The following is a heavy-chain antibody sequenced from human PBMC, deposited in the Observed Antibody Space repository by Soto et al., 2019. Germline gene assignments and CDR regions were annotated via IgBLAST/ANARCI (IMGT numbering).Heavy chain of an antibody. CDR1: GFTFTTYA. CDR3: AKDPNYCGGGNCYPNWFDP. D-gene: IGHD2-15*01. Sequence: PGGSLRLSCAASGFTFTTYALTWVRQTPGKGLEWVSAISGSGGSTYYADSVKGRFTISRDNSKNTLYLQMNSLRAEDTAVYYCAKDPNYCGGGNCYPNWFDPWGQGTLVTVSS. CDR2: ISGSGGST. J-gene: IGHJ5*02. V-gene: IGHV3-23*01.